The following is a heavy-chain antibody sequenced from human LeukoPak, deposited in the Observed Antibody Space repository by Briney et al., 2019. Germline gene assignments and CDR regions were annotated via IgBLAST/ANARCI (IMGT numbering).Heavy chain of an antibody. Sequence: GGSLRLSCAAAGFTFSSSGMHGVRQAPGKGLEWVARIWYDVSKTYSADSVKGRFIISRDNSKSKLYLQMNSLRAEDTDVYYCARDQCGGDCYYFDQWGQGTLVTVSS. CDR3: ARDQCGGDCYYFDQ. CDR1: GFTFSSSG. V-gene: IGHV3-33*01. D-gene: IGHD2-21*02. J-gene: IGHJ4*02. CDR2: IWYDVSKT.